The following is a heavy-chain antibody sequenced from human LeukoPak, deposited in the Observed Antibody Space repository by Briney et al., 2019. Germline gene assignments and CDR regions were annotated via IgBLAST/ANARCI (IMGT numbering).Heavy chain of an antibody. V-gene: IGHV3-9*01. CDR3: ARDGDY. Sequence: PGGSLRLSCAASGFTFDDYAMHWVRQAPGKGLEWVSGISWNSGSIGYADSVKGRFTISRDNAKNSLYLQMNSLRAEDTAAYYCARDGDYWGQGTLVTVSS. CDR2: ISWNSGSI. CDR1: GFTFDDYA. J-gene: IGHJ4*02.